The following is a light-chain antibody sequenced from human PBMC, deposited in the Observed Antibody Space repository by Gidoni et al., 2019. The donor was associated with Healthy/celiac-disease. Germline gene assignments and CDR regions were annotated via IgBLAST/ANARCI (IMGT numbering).Light chain of an antibody. J-gene: IGLJ1*01. CDR1: SSAVGGYNY. CDR3: SSYTSSSTLRYV. Sequence: QSALTQPASVSGSPGQSITISCTGTSSAVGGYNYVSWYQKHPGKAPKLMIYDVSNRPSGVSNRFSGSKSGNTASLTISGLQAEDEAEYYFSSYTSSSTLRYVFGTETKVTVL. CDR2: DVS. V-gene: IGLV2-14*01.